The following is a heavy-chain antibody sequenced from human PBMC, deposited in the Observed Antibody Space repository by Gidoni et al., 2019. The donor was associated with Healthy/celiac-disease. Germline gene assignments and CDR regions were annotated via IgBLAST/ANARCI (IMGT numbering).Heavy chain of an antibody. V-gene: IGHV1-18*01. CDR1: GYTFTTYG. Sequence: QVKLVQSGAEVKKPGASVKVYCKASGYTFTTYGVNWVRQAPGQGLEWMGWVSTFDGHTKYAQKLQGRVTMTTDTSTSTAYMELRSLRSDDTAVYYCARAYSSGWGRVSDYWGQGTLVTVSS. D-gene: IGHD6-19*01. CDR3: ARAYSSGWGRVSDY. CDR2: VSTFDGHT. J-gene: IGHJ4*02.